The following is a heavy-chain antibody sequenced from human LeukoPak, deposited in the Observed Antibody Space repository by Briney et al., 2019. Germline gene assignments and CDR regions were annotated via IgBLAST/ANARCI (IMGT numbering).Heavy chain of an antibody. J-gene: IGHJ4*02. CDR3: ARVDYSSGFSDY. V-gene: IGHV1-46*04. Sequence: ASAKVSCKASRYTFTNYHMQWVRQAPGQGLEWMAIINPSGGSTNYAQKLQGRVTMTRDTSTSTVYMDLRSLTSEDTAVYYCARVDYSSGFSDYWGQGTLVTVSS. CDR2: INPSGGST. CDR1: RYTFTNYH. D-gene: IGHD6-19*01.